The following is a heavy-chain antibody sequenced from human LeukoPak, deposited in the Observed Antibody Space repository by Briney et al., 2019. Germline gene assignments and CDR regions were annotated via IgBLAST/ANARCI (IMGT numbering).Heavy chain of an antibody. CDR2: IYYSGST. J-gene: IGHJ4*02. CDR3: ARDRPEKYSGSYYVDY. CDR1: GGSISSGDYY. Sequence: SSETLSLTCTVSGGSISSGDYYWSWIRQPPGKGLEWIGYIYYSGSTYYNPSLKSRVTISVDTSKNQFSLKLSSVTAADTAVYYCARDRPEKYSGSYYVDYWGQGTLVTVSS. D-gene: IGHD1-26*01. V-gene: IGHV4-30-4*01.